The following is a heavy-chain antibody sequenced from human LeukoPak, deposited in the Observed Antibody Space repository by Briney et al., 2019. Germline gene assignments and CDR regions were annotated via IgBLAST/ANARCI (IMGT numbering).Heavy chain of an antibody. CDR1: GFTFSSQL. CDR3: ASERPSSSWYDY. D-gene: IGHD6-13*01. J-gene: IGHJ4*02. Sequence: GGSLRPSCAASGFTFSSQLMTWVRQAPGKGLEWVANIYPDGREKYYADAVKGRFTISRDNAKNSLDLQMNSLRAEDTAVYYCASERPSSSWYDYWGQGTLVTVSS. CDR2: IYPDGREK. V-gene: IGHV3-7*01.